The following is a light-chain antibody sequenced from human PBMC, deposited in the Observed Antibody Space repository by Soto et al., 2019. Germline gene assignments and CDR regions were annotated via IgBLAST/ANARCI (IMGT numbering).Light chain of an antibody. Sequence: DIQMTQSPSTLAAAVGDRVTITCLAIQSISSWVAWYQQKPGKAPKLLIYKASSLESGVPSRFSGSESGTEFTLTISSLQPDDFATYYCQQYNSYSPCTLGQGTKLEIK. V-gene: IGKV1-5*03. CDR3: QQYNSYSPCT. J-gene: IGKJ2*02. CDR2: KAS. CDR1: QSISSW.